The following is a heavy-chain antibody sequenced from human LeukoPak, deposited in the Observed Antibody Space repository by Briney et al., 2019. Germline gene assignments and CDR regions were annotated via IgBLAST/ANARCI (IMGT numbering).Heavy chain of an antibody. CDR2: IYYSGST. Sequence: PSETLSLTCTVSGGSISSYYWSWIRQPPGKGLEWIGYIYYSGSTNYNPSLKSRVTISVDTSKNQFSLKLSSVTAADTAVYYCASGGYYDSSGYYNTPKYFQHWGQGTLVTVSS. D-gene: IGHD3-22*01. CDR3: ASGGYYDSSGYYNTPKYFQH. CDR1: GGSISSYY. V-gene: IGHV4-59*01. J-gene: IGHJ1*01.